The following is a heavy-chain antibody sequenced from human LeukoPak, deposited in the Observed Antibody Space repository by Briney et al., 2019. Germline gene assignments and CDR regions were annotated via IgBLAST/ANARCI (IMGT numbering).Heavy chain of an antibody. CDR1: GFTFSSYG. J-gene: IGHJ5*02. V-gene: IGHV3-30*18. Sequence: PGGSLRLSCAASGFTFSSYGMHWVRQAPGKGLEWVVGTSSDGNNKYYADSVKGRFTISRDNSKNTLYLQMNSLRAEDTAVYYCAKEISVRGLAWFDPWGQGTLVTVSS. CDR3: AKEISVRGLAWFDP. CDR2: TSSDGNNK. D-gene: IGHD3-10*01.